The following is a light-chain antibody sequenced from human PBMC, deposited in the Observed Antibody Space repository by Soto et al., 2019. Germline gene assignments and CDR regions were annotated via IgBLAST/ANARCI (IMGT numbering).Light chain of an antibody. J-gene: IGKJ1*01. Sequence: IQMTQAPSTLSAAVGDRVTITCRASQSISSWLSWYQQKPGKAPKLLIYKASILESGVPSRFSGSGSGTEFPLTISSLQPDDFATYYCQQYNSYSGTFGQGTKVELK. CDR1: QSISSW. CDR2: KAS. V-gene: IGKV1-5*03. CDR3: QQYNSYSGT.